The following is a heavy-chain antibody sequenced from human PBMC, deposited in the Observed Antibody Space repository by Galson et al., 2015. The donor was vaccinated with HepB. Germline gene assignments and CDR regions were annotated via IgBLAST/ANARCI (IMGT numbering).Heavy chain of an antibody. D-gene: IGHD3-3*01. J-gene: IGHJ5*02. CDR1: GGTFSSYA. CDR3: ARVTPGATIFGVVINWFDP. V-gene: IGHV1-69*13. Sequence: SVKVSCKASGGTFSSYAISWVRQAPGQGLEWMGGIIPIFGIANYAQKFQGRVTITADESTSTAYMELSSLRSEDTAVCYCARVTPGATIFGVVINWFDPWGQGTLVTVSS. CDR2: IIPIFGIA.